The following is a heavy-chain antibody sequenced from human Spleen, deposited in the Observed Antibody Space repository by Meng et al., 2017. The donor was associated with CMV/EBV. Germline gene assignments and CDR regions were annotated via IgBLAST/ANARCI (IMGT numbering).Heavy chain of an antibody. Sequence: QVHVRRPGPGPVKPSGTLSLTCAASGGSISSSNWWSWVRQPPGKGLEWIGEIYHSGSTNYNPSLKSRVTISVDKSKNQFSLKLSSVTAADTAVYYCARVVTALWGYYFDYWGQGTLVTVSS. CDR1: GGSISSSNW. V-gene: IGHV4-4*02. J-gene: IGHJ4*02. D-gene: IGHD2-21*02. CDR3: ARVVTALWGYYFDY. CDR2: IYHSGST.